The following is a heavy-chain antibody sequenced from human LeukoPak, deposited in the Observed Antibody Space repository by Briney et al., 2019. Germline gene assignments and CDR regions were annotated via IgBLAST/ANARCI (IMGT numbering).Heavy chain of an antibody. V-gene: IGHV4-59*01. CDR1: GVSISSYY. CDR3: ARGLDYFDSSGYVDY. CDR2: ISYSGNT. J-gene: IGHJ4*02. Sequence: ASETLSLTCTVSGVSISSYYWSWIRQPPGKGLEWIEYISYSGNTNSNPSLKSRVTISVDTSKNQFSLKLSSVTAADTAVYYCARGLDYFDSSGYVDYWGQGTLVTVSS. D-gene: IGHD3-22*01.